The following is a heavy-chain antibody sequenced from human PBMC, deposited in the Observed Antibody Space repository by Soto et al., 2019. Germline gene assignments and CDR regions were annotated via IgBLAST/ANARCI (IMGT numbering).Heavy chain of an antibody. CDR3: ARGRGYSSSWYYYYYMDV. CDR1: GGSFSGYY. J-gene: IGHJ6*03. CDR2: INHSGST. V-gene: IGHV4-34*01. D-gene: IGHD6-13*01. Sequence: SETLSLTCAVYGGSFSGYYWSWIRQPPGKGLEWIGEINHSGSTNYNPSLKSRVTISVDTSKNQFSLKLSSVTAADTAVYYCARGRGYSSSWYYYYYMDVWAKGTKVTVSS.